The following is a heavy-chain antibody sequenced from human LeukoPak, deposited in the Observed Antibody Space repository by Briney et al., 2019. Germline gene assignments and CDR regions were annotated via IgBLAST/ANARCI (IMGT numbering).Heavy chain of an antibody. V-gene: IGHV3-21*01. CDR2: ISSSSSYI. CDR1: GFTFSSYS. CDR3: ARGGEEDTVADVLLWFGELPPLYYYYYGMDV. D-gene: IGHD3-10*01. Sequence: GGSLRLSCAASGFTFSSYSMNWVRQAPGKGLEWVSSISSSSSYIYYADSVKGRFTISRDNAKISLYMQMNSLRAEDTAVYYCARGGEEDTVADVLLWFGELPPLYYYYYGMDVWGQGTRSPSP. J-gene: IGHJ6*02.